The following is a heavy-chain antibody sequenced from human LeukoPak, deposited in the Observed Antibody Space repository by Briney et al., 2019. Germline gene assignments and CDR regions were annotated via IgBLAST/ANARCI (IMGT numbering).Heavy chain of an antibody. CDR1: GFTFSSYA. Sequence: GGSLRLSCAASGFTFSSYAMSWVCQAPGKGLEWVSAISGSGGSTYYADSVKGRFTISRDNSKNTLYLQMNSLRAEDTAVYYRAKDIHSGSSLDYWGQGTLVTVSS. CDR3: AKDIHSGSSLDY. V-gene: IGHV3-23*01. CDR2: ISGSGGST. J-gene: IGHJ4*02. D-gene: IGHD1-26*01.